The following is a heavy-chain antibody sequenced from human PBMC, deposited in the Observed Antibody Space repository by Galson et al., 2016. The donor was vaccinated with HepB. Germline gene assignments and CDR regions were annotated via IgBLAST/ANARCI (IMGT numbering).Heavy chain of an antibody. V-gene: IGHV3-66*01. J-gene: IGHJ2*01. CDR3: AKNSGWYGNGYFDL. CDR1: GFSVSGNY. Sequence: SLRLSCAASGFSVSGNYMSWVRQAPGKGLEWVPVLYPDGRTYYGDSVKDRFTISSDNSKNILFLQMNSLRAEDTAVYYCAKNSGWYGNGYFDLWGRGTLLTVSS. D-gene: IGHD6-19*01. CDR2: LYPDGRT.